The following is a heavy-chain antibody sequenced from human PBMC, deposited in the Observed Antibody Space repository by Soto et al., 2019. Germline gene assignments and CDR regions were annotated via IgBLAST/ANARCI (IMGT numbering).Heavy chain of an antibody. CDR1: GVSLSSYY. Sequence: SDTLSLTCTVSGVSLSSYYWSWIRQPPGKGLGWIGYIYYSGSTNYNPSLKSRVTISVDTSKNQFSLKLSSVTAADTAVYYCARHKQWLGTFDYWGQGTLVTVSS. J-gene: IGHJ4*02. D-gene: IGHD6-19*01. CDR2: IYYSGST. CDR3: ARHKQWLGTFDY. V-gene: IGHV4-59*08.